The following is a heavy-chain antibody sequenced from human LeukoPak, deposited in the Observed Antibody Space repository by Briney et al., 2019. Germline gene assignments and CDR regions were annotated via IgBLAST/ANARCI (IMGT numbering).Heavy chain of an antibody. Sequence: SQTLSLTCAISGDSVSSNSAAWNWIRQSPSRGLEWLGGTYYRSKWYNDYAVSVKSRITINPDTSKNQFSLRLSSVTAADTAVYYCARHGDITGTTQAFGYWGQGTLVTVSS. D-gene: IGHD1-7*01. V-gene: IGHV6-1*01. CDR2: TYYRSKWYN. CDR1: GDSVSSNSAA. J-gene: IGHJ4*02. CDR3: ARHGDITGTTQAFGY.